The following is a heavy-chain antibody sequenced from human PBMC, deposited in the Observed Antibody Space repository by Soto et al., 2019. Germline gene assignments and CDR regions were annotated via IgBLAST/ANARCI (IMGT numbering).Heavy chain of an antibody. V-gene: IGHV3-21*01. CDR1: GFTFRSFT. J-gene: IGHJ5*02. CDR3: TRDASRDSSARGWFDP. Sequence: PGGSLRLSCAAPGFTFRSFTMNWVRQAPGKGLEWVSTISSNSAYIYYTDALRGRSTISRDNAKNSLHLQMNSLRAEDTAVYYCTRDASRDSSARGWFDPWGPGTLVTVSS. D-gene: IGHD6-13*01. CDR2: ISSNSAYI.